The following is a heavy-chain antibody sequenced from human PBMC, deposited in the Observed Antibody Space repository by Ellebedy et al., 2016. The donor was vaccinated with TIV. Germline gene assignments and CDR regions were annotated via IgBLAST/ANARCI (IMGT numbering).Heavy chain of an antibody. D-gene: IGHD4-17*01. J-gene: IGHJ4*02. CDR2: LYPGESAT. Sequence: GESLKISCKGSGYSFISYWIGWVRHIPGKGLEWMGMLYPGESATRYSPFFQGQVTISADKSISTAYLQWSSLKASDIAMYYCAKWSTYGDYYYFDYWGQGTLVTVSS. V-gene: IGHV5-51*01. CDR1: GYSFISYW. CDR3: AKWSTYGDYYYFDY.